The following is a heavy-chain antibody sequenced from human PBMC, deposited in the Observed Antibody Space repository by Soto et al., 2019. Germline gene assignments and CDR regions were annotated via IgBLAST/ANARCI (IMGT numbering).Heavy chain of an antibody. CDR2: TYYRSKWYN. V-gene: IGHV6-1*01. J-gene: IGHJ5*02. CDR3: ARDPVITGTTPGRYNWFDP. CDR1: GDSISSKSAA. D-gene: IGHD1-7*01. Sequence: PSQPLSLPCSISGDSISSKSAAWNWISQSSSRGLEWLGRTYYRSKWYNDYAVSVKSRITINPDTSKNQFSLQLNSVTPEDTAVYYCARDPVITGTTPGRYNWFDPWGQGTLVTVSS.